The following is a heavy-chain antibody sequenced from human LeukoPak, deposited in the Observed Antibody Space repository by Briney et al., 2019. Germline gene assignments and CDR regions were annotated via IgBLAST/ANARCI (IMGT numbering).Heavy chain of an antibody. D-gene: IGHD2-2*01. J-gene: IGHJ4*02. CDR1: GFTFSDAW. Sequence: GGSLRLSCAVSGFTFSDAWMNWVRQAPGKGLEWVGLIKSKIDGGTTDYAAPVKGRFTVSRHDSKNTLYLQMNSLKTEDAAVYYCTTLTMKLVHPDYWGQGTLVTVSS. V-gene: IGHV3-15*01. CDR3: TTLTMKLVHPDY. CDR2: IKSKIDGGTT.